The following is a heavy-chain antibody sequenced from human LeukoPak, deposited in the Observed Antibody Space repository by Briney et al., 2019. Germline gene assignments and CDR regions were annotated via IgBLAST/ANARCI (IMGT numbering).Heavy chain of an antibody. Sequence: SVKVSCKASGGTFSSYAISWVRQAPGQGLEWMGGIIPIFGTANYAQKFQGRVTITTDESTSTAYMELSSLRSEDTAVYYCARDPSTITGRPYMDVWGKGTTVTVSS. CDR3: ARDPSTITGRPYMDV. CDR1: GGTFSSYA. CDR2: IIPIFGTA. V-gene: IGHV1-69*05. D-gene: IGHD1-20*01. J-gene: IGHJ6*03.